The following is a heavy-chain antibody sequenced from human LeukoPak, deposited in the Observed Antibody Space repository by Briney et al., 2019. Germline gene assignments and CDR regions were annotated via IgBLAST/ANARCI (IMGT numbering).Heavy chain of an antibody. V-gene: IGHV4-39*01. CDR1: GGSISSNSYY. J-gene: IGHJ4*02. CDR3: ARRRHYYDSSGYRGDFDY. Sequence: SETLSLTCTVSGGSISSNSYYWGWLRQPPGKGLEWIGNIYSSGSTYYKASPKSRVTISGDTSKNQFSLKLSSVTAADTAVYYCARRRHYYDSSGYRGDFDYWGQGTLVTVSS. CDR2: IYSSGST. D-gene: IGHD3-22*01.